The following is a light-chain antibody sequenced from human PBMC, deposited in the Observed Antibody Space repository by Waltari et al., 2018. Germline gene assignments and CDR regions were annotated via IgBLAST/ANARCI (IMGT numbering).Light chain of an antibody. CDR3: QAWDSSTAHVV. V-gene: IGLV3-1*01. J-gene: IGLJ2*01. Sequence: SYELTQPPSVSVSPGQTASITCSGDTLGDKYACWYQQKPGQSPVLVIYQDGKRPSGIPERFSGSNSGNTATLTISGTQAMDEADYYCQAWDSSTAHVVFGGGTKLTVL. CDR2: QDG. CDR1: TLGDKY.